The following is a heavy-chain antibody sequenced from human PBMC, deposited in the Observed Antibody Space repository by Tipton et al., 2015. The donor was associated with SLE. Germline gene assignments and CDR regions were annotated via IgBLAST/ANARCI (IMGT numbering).Heavy chain of an antibody. CDR1: GFNFSTYT. D-gene: IGHD3-22*01. J-gene: IGHJ3*01. V-gene: IGHV3-21*04. Sequence: SLRLSCATSGFNFSTYTVNWVRQAPGKGLEWVSSINSESTYIYYADSVKGRFTTSRDNAKNSLYLQMNSLRAEDTALYYCAKGPSYYYDSSPNWGQGTMVTVSS. CDR3: AKGPSYYYDSSPN. CDR2: INSESTYI.